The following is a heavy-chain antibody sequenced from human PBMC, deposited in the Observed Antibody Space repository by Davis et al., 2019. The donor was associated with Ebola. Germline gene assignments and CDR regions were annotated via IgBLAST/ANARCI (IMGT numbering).Heavy chain of an antibody. V-gene: IGHV3-21*04. CDR3: ARTYSSIAFFWFDP. D-gene: IGHD6-13*01. CDR2: ISSSSSYI. Sequence: GGSLRLSCAASGFTFSSYAMSWVRQAPGKGLEWVSSISSSSSYIYYADSVKGRFTISRDNAKNSLYLQMNSLRAEDTAVYYCARTYSSIAFFWFDPWGQGTLVTVSS. J-gene: IGHJ5*02. CDR1: GFTFSSYA.